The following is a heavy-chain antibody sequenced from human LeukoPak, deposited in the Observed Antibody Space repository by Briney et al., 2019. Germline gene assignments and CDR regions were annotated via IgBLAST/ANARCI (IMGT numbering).Heavy chain of an antibody. CDR1: GGSFSGYY. J-gene: IGHJ4*02. Sequence: PSETLSLTCAVYGGSFSGYYWSWIRQPPGKGLEWIGEINHSGSTNYNPSLKSRVTISVDTSKNQFSLKLSPVTAADTAVYYCARVRVGVRDYWGQGTLVTVSS. CDR2: INHSGST. D-gene: IGHD3-16*01. V-gene: IGHV4-34*01. CDR3: ARVRVGVRDY.